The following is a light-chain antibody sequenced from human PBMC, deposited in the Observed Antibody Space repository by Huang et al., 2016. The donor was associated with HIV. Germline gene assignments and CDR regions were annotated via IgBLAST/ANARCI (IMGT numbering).Light chain of an antibody. V-gene: IGKV3-20*01. Sequence: EIVLTQSPGTLSLSPGESATLSCRASQTISNRYLAWYRTKPGQAPRLLIYGASSRATGIPDRFSGSGSGTDFTLTISRLEPEDFAVYFCQQYGSSPGTFGQGTKVEIK. CDR3: QQYGSSPGT. J-gene: IGKJ1*01. CDR2: GAS. CDR1: QTISNRY.